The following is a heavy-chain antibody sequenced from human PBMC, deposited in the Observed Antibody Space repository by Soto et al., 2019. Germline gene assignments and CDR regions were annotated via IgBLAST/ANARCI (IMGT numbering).Heavy chain of an antibody. CDR2: IWYDGSNK. CDR1: GFTFSSYG. CDR3: VILTGFDTSEEFDY. D-gene: IGHD2-2*01. V-gene: IGHV3-33*01. J-gene: IGHJ4*02. Sequence: SLRLSCAASGFTFSSYGMHWVRQAPGKGLEWVAVIWYDGSNKYYADSVKGRFTISRDNSKNTLYLQMNSLRAEDTAVYYCVILTGFDTSEEFDYWGQGTLVTVSS.